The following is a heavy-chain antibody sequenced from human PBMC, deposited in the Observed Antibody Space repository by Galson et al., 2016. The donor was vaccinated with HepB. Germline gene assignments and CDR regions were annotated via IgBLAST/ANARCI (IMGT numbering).Heavy chain of an antibody. J-gene: IGHJ4*02. CDR2: IYPRDSET. CDR3: ARVSCGTYYLMDY. V-gene: IGHV5-51*01. CDR1: GYSFTIYW. Sequence: QSGAEVKKPGDSLKISCKTSGYSFTIYWIAWVRQMPGKGLEWMGIIYPRDSETRFNPSFEGLVTMSSDKSITTAYLQMINLKASDTAMYYCARVSCGTYYLMDYWGQGILAPVSS. D-gene: IGHD1-26*01.